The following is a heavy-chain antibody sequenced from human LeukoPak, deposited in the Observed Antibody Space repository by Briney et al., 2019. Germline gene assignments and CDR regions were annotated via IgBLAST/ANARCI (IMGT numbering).Heavy chain of an antibody. Sequence: ASVKVSCKASGYTFTSYGISWVRQAPGQGLEWMGWISAYNGNTNYAQKLQGRVTMTTDTSTSTAYMELRSLRSDDTAVYYCARARGGAQNFHFDYWGQGTLVTVSS. J-gene: IGHJ4*02. V-gene: IGHV1-18*01. CDR1: GYTFTSYG. D-gene: IGHD1-26*01. CDR2: ISAYNGNT. CDR3: ARARGGAQNFHFDY.